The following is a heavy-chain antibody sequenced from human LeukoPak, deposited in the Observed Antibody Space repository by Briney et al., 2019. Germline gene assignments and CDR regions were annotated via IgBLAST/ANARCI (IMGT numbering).Heavy chain of an antibody. Sequence: GAAVKVSCKASGYTFTSYGISWVRQAPGQGLEWMGWISAYNGNTNYAQKLQGRVTMTTDTSTSTAYMELRSLRSDDTAVYYCARDRGYLGRPPLLDYWGQGTLVTVSS. CDR2: ISAYNGNT. J-gene: IGHJ4*02. D-gene: IGHD5-12*01. CDR3: ARDRGYLGRPPLLDY. CDR1: GYTFTSYG. V-gene: IGHV1-18*01.